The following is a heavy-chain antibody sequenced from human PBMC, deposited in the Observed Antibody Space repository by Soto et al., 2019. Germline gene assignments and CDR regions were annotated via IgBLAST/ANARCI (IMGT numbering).Heavy chain of an antibody. CDR3: ARGGYYGSGSYYAYYYMDV. Sequence: GGSLRLSCAASGVTFSSYAMHWVRQAPGKGLEYVSAISSNGGSTYYANSVKGRFTISRDNSKNTLYLQMGSLRAEDMAVYYCARGGYYGSGSYYAYYYMDVWGKGTTVTVSS. D-gene: IGHD3-10*01. CDR2: ISSNGGST. J-gene: IGHJ6*03. V-gene: IGHV3-64*01. CDR1: GVTFSSYA.